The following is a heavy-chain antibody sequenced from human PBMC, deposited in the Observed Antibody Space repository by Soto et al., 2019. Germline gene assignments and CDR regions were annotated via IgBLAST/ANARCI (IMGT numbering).Heavy chain of an antibody. V-gene: IGHV3-30*04. J-gene: IGHJ5*02. Sequence: QVQLMESGGSVVQPGRSLRLSCATSGFTFNVYPMHWVRQAPGKGLEWVAVISYDGRNEYYADSVKARFTISRDNSRNTLYLQMNILRPEDTAVYYCARGPYAQRFLGYLFLIAWGQGTLVTVSS. CDR3: ARGPYAQRFLGYLFLIA. D-gene: IGHD3-3*01. CDR2: ISYDGRNE. CDR1: GFTFNVYP.